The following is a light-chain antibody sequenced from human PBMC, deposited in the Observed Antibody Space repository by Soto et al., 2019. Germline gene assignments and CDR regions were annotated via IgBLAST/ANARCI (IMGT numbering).Light chain of an antibody. J-gene: IGLJ2*01. Sequence: QSVLTQPPSVSGAPGQRVTISCTGSSSNIGAGYDVHWYQQLPGTAPKLLIYGNSNRPSGVPDRFSGSKSGTSASLAITGLHADDGAVYCCQSYDSRLSGVVFGGGTKRTVL. V-gene: IGLV1-40*01. CDR1: SSNIGAGYD. CDR3: QSYDSRLSGVV. CDR2: GNS.